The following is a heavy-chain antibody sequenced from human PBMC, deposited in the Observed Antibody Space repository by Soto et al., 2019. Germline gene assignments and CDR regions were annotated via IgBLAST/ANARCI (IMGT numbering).Heavy chain of an antibody. CDR2: INPNSGGT. D-gene: IGHD4-17*01. Sequence: ASVKVSCKASGYTFTGYYMHWVRQAPGQGLEWMGWINPNSGGTNYAQKFQGWVTMTRDTSISTAYMELSRLRSDDTAVYYCARGGTTVTTEFDYWGQGTLVTVSS. V-gene: IGHV1-2*04. CDR1: GYTFTGYY. J-gene: IGHJ4*02. CDR3: ARGGTTVTTEFDY.